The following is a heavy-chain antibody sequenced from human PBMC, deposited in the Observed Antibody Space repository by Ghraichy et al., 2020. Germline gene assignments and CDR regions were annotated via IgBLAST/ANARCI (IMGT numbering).Heavy chain of an antibody. D-gene: IGHD4-11*01. CDR2: INQDGHEK. V-gene: IGHV3-7*01. CDR3: ARDRYLQV. CDR1: GFTFSSFW. J-gene: IGHJ4*02. Sequence: LSLTCAASGFTFSSFWMSWVRQAPGKGLEWVANINQDGHEKYYVDSVKGRFTISRDNAKNSLYLQMNSLRAEDTAMYYCARDRYLQVWGQGTLVTVSS.